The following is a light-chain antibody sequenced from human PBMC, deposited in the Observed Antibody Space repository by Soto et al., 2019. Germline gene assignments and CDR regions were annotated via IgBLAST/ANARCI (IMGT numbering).Light chain of an antibody. V-gene: IGKV1-5*01. CDR1: QTVGSW. J-gene: IGKJ4*01. CDR3: QQYDNYPLT. Sequence: DIQMTQSPSTLSASVGDRVTITCRASQTVGSWLARYQQKPGTAPKFLIYDASTLESGVPSRFSGSGSGTEFTLTISSLQPDDFATYYCQQYDNYPLTFGGGTKVDIK. CDR2: DAS.